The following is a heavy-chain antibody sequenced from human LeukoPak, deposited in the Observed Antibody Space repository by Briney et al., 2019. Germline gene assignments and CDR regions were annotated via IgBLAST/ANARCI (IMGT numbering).Heavy chain of an antibody. CDR3: ARVIGWDEPFDI. Sequence: GGSLRLSCSASGFPLSNYWMHWVRQAPGKGLVWVSRINTDGSSTNYADSVKGRFTVSRDNAKNTLYLQMNSRRAEDTAVYYCARVIGWDEPFDIWGQGTMVTVSS. J-gene: IGHJ3*02. D-gene: IGHD1-26*01. CDR2: INTDGSST. CDR1: GFPLSNYW. V-gene: IGHV3-74*01.